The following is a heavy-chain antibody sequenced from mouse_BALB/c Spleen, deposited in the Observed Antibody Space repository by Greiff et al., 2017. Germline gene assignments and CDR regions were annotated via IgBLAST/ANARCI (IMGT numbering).Heavy chain of an antibody. V-gene: IGHV1S137*01. CDR2: ISTYYGDA. CDR1: GYTFTDYA. D-gene: IGHD3-1*01. CDR3: TRSGGPAWFAY. Sequence: QVQLQQSGAELVRPGVSVKISCKGSGYTFTDYAMHWVKQSHAKSLEWIGVISTYYGDASYNQKFKGKATMTVDKSSSTAYMQLSSPTSEDSAVYYCTRSGGPAWFAYWGQGTLVTVSA. J-gene: IGHJ3*01.